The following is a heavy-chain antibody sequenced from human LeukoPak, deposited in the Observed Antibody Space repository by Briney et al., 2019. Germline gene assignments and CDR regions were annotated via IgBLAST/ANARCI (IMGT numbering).Heavy chain of an antibody. D-gene: IGHD2-2*01. CDR2: IYTSGST. Sequence: PPETLSLTCTVSGGSISSYYWSWIRQPAGKGLEWIGRIYTSGSTNYNPSLKSRVTMSVDTSKNQFSLKLSSVTAADTAVYYCAKSSIVVVPAAPDPESNYYYYYGMDVWGQGTTVTVSS. CDR1: GGSISSYY. V-gene: IGHV4-4*07. J-gene: IGHJ6*02. CDR3: AKSSIVVVPAAPDPESNYYYYYGMDV.